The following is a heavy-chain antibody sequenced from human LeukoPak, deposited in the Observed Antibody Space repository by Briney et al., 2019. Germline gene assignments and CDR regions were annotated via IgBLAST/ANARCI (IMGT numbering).Heavy chain of an antibody. CDR2: IDHFGNT. D-gene: IGHD1-1*01. CDR3: ARGYKTHQTFYNYQFFDY. V-gene: IGHV4-34*01. CDR1: GGSFSGYY. J-gene: IGHJ4*02. Sequence: SETLSLTCAVYGGSFSGYYWNWIRQSPVKGLEWIGEIDHFGNTNYDPSLKSRVTILGDTSKNQFSLRLNSVTAAHTAVYYCARGYKTHQTFYNYQFFDYWGQGTQVTVSS.